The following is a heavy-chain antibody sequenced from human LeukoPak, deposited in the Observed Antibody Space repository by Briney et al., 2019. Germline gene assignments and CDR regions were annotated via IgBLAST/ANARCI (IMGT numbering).Heavy chain of an antibody. CDR2: IHYSGST. Sequence: SEPLSLTCTVSGGSISSRICYWGWIRQPPGKGLESIGSIHYSGSTYYNPSLKSRVTISVDTSKKKFSMKLNSVTAADTAVYYCATDSQWLPLYSFDYWGQGTLVTVSS. V-gene: IGHV4-39*07. J-gene: IGHJ4*02. D-gene: IGHD6-19*01. CDR3: ATDSQWLPLYSFDY. CDR1: GGSISSRICY.